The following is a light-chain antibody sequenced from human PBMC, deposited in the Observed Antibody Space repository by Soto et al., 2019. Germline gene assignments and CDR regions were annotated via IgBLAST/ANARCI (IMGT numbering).Light chain of an antibody. CDR2: DAS. J-gene: IGKJ2*01. V-gene: IGKV1-5*01. CDR1: QSISSW. Sequence: DIQMTQSPSTLSASVGDRVTITCRASQSISSWLAWYQQKPGKAPKLLIYDASSLESGVPSRFSGSGSGTEFTLTISSLQPDDFATYYCQQYSSYSGYTFGQGTKLEIK. CDR3: QQYSSYSGYT.